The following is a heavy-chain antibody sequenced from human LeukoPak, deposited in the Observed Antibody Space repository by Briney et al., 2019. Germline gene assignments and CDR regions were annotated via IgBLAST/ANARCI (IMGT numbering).Heavy chain of an antibody. V-gene: IGHV3-21*04. CDR2: ISSSSSYI. Sequence: GGSLRLSCAASGFTFSSYSMNWVRQAPGKGLEWVSSISSSSSYIYYADSVKGRFTISRDNAKNSLYLQMNSLRAEDTAVYYCARILYGAVAGTDYWGQGTLVTVSS. D-gene: IGHD6-19*01. CDR3: ARILYGAVAGTDY. CDR1: GFTFSSYS. J-gene: IGHJ4*02.